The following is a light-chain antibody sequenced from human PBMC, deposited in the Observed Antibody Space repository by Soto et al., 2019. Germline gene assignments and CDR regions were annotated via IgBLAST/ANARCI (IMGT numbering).Light chain of an antibody. Sequence: DIQMTQSPSSLSASIGDRVTITCRASQDVRRYLAWYQQKPGKVPKLLISAASSLQSGVPSRFSGSGSGTDLPLTISSLQPEDGATYYCQNYNAAPRTFGQGTRVEIK. V-gene: IGKV1-27*01. CDR3: QNYNAAPRT. CDR1: QDVRRY. J-gene: IGKJ1*01. CDR2: AAS.